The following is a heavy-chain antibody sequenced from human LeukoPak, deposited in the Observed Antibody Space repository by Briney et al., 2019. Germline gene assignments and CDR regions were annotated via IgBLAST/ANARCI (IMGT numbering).Heavy chain of an antibody. D-gene: IGHD3-10*01. CDR2: INAKSGGT. J-gene: IGHJ5*02. Sequence: GASVKVSCKPSVYCRTEYYMQGVRQAPGQGLQWMGWINAKSGGTTIAQNFQGRVTMTRDTSVSTAYMELSSLKSDDTAIFYCAREPVPSYGEFDNWGQGTLVTVSS. V-gene: IGHV1-2*02. CDR1: VYCRTEYY. CDR3: AREPVPSYGEFDN.